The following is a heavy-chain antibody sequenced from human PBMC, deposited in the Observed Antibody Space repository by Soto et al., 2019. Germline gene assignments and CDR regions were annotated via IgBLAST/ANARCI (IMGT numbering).Heavy chain of an antibody. Sequence: HPGGSLRLSCAASGFTFSSYWMSWVRQAPGKGLEWVANIKQDGSEKYYVDSVKGRFTISRDNAKNSLYLQMNSLRAEDTAVYYCARAGEYCSGGSCYPVYFDYWGQGTLVTVSS. CDR1: GFTFSSYW. V-gene: IGHV3-7*01. D-gene: IGHD2-15*01. J-gene: IGHJ4*02. CDR2: IKQDGSEK. CDR3: ARAGEYCSGGSCYPVYFDY.